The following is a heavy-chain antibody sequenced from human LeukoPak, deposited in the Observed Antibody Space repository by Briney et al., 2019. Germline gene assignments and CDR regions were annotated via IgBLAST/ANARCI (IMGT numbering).Heavy chain of an antibody. D-gene: IGHD5-24*01. V-gene: IGHV3-21*01. CDR2: ISSSSSFI. CDR3: ARDRDGYNNPGY. Sequence: GGSLRLSCAASGFTFSSYTMNWVRQAPGKGLEWVSSISSSSSFIYYADSMKGRFTISRDNAKNSLYLQMNSLRVEDTAVYHCARDRDGYNNPGYWGQGTLVTVSS. J-gene: IGHJ4*02. CDR1: GFTFSSYT.